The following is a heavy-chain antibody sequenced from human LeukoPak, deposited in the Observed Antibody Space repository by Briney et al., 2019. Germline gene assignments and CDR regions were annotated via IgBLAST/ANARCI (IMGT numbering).Heavy chain of an antibody. D-gene: IGHD5-18*01. Sequence: GGSLRPSCAASGFTFSSYAMSWVRQAPGKGLEWVSAISGSGGSTYYADSVKGRFTISRDNSKNTLYLQMNSLRAEDTAVYYCAKDRGYSYGLFDYWGQGTLVTVSS. CDR3: AKDRGYSYGLFDY. V-gene: IGHV3-23*01. CDR1: GFTFSSYA. CDR2: ISGSGGST. J-gene: IGHJ4*02.